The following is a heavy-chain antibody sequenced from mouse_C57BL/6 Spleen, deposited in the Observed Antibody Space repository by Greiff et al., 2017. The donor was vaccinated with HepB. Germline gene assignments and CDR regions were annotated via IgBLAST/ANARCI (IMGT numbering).Heavy chain of an antibody. CDR1: GFTFSSYG. Sequence: DVQLVESGGDLVKPGGSLKLSCAASGFTFSSYGMSWVRQTPDKRLEWVATISSGGSYTYYPDSVKGRFTISRDNAKNTLYLQMSSLKSEDTAMYYCARQEDYDVGDFDYWGQGTTLTVSS. CDR2: ISSGGSYT. D-gene: IGHD2-4*01. CDR3: ARQEDYDVGDFDY. V-gene: IGHV5-6*01. J-gene: IGHJ2*01.